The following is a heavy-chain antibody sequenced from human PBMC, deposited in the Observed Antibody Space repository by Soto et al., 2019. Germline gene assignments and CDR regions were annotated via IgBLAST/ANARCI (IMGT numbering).Heavy chain of an antibody. V-gene: IGHV3-7*01. Sequence: EVQVVESGGGLVQPGGSLRISCAASGFTLSTYWMSWVRQAPGKGLEWLANIKQDENQKNYVDSVRGRFTISGDSAKNSVFLIMDNLRVEDTAVYHCAAYNTSRPAALDIWGQGTMVTVSS. CDR2: IKQDENQK. J-gene: IGHJ3*02. CDR3: AAYNTSRPAALDI. D-gene: IGHD3-3*01. CDR1: GFTLSTYW.